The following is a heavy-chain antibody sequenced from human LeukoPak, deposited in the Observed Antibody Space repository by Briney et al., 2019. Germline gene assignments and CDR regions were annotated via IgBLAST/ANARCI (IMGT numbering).Heavy chain of an antibody. CDR1: GGSFSGYY. D-gene: IGHD6-19*01. J-gene: IGHJ4*02. CDR2: IYYSGST. CDR3: ARRVAGTGLFDY. Sequence: SETLSLTCAVYGGSFSGYYWSWIRQPPGKGLEWIGYIYYSGSTSHNPSLRSRVTISIDTSKNQFSLKLSSVTAADTAVYYCARRVAGTGLFDYWGQGTLVTVSA. V-gene: IGHV4-59*01.